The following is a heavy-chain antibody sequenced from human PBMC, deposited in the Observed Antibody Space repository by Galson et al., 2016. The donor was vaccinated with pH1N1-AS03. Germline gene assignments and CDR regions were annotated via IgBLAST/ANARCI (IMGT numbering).Heavy chain of an antibody. V-gene: IGHV3-30-3*01. CDR1: GFAFSDFA. Sequence: SLRLSCAASGFAFSDFAMHWVRQAPGKGLDWVAVISYDGSNKYYEDSVKGRFTISRDSSKNTLYLQMNSLRPEDTAMSYCARDYIVGATRGAGTFDVWGHGTMVTVSS. CDR3: ARDYIVGATRGAGTFDV. D-gene: IGHD1-26*01. J-gene: IGHJ3*01. CDR2: ISYDGSNK.